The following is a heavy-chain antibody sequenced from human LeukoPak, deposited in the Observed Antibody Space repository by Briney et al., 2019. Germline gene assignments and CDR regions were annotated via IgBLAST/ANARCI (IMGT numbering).Heavy chain of an antibody. D-gene: IGHD3-9*01. J-gene: IGHJ4*02. Sequence: SETLSLTCTVSGGSISSSSYYWGWIRQPPGKGLEWIGSIYYSGNTNYNPSLKSRVTIPVDTSKNQFSLKLSSVTAADTAVYYCARVGILTGYYDYWGQGTLVTVSS. CDR2: IYYSGNT. CDR3: ARVGILTGYYDY. V-gene: IGHV4-39*07. CDR1: GGSISSSSYY.